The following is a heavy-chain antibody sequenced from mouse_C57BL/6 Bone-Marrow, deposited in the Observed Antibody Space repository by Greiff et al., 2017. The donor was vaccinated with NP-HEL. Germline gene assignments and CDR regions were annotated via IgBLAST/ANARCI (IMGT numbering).Heavy chain of an antibody. V-gene: IGHV1-81*01. D-gene: IGHD1-1*01. CDR2: IYPRSGNT. J-gene: IGHJ3*01. Sequence: VMLVESGAELARPGASVKLSCKASGYTFTSYGISWVKQRTGQGLEWIGEIYPRSGNTYYNEKFKGKATLTADKSSSTAYMELRSLTSEDSAVYFCARSFYYYGRGAWFAYWGQGTLVTVSA. CDR1: GYTFTSYG. CDR3: ARSFYYYGRGAWFAY.